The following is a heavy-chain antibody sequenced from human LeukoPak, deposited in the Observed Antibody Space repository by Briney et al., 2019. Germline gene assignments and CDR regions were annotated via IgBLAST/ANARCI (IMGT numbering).Heavy chain of an antibody. CDR3: ARLYSSGWYFDY. D-gene: IGHD6-19*01. Sequence: PSETLSLTCTVSGGSVSSGSYYWSWIRQPPGKGLEWIGYIYYSGSTNYNPSLKSRVTISVDTSKNQFSLKLSSVTAADTAVHYCARLYSSGWYFDYWGQGTLVTVSS. J-gene: IGHJ4*02. V-gene: IGHV4-61*01. CDR1: GGSVSSGSYY. CDR2: IYYSGST.